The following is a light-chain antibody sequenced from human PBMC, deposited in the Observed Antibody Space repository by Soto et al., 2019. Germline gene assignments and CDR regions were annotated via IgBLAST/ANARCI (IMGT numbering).Light chain of an antibody. V-gene: IGKV3-11*01. J-gene: IGKJ5*01. CDR2: DAS. CDR3: QQRSNWIT. Sequence: DMVLTKSPGTLALSKGESATLSCRASQSVSYTFLAWYQQKPGQAPRLLIYDASNRATGIPARFSGSGSGTDFTLTISSLEPEDFAVYYCQQRSNWITFGQGTRLEIK. CDR1: QSVSYTF.